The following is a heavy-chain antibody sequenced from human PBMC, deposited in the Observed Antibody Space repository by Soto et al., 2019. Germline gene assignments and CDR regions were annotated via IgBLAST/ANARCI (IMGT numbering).Heavy chain of an antibody. D-gene: IGHD3-3*01. Sequence: QVQLVQSGAEVKKPGASVKVSCNASGYTFTSYDINWVRQATGQGLEWMGWMNPNSGKTGYAQKFQGRVTMTRNTSISTAYRELSSLRSEDTAVYYCARGVRFLEWLLWGGRHYYDMDVWGKGTTVTVSS. CDR1: GYTFTSYD. V-gene: IGHV1-8*01. CDR2: MNPNSGKT. CDR3: ARGVRFLEWLLWGGRHYYDMDV. J-gene: IGHJ6*03.